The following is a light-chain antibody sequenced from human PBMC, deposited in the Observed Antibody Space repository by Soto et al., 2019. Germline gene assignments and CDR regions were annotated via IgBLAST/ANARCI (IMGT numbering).Light chain of an antibody. Sequence: EIVLKPPPGTLSLSPWVTAALFSSASQSVNSSYLAWYQQKPGQAPRLLIYDASNRATGIPARFSGSGSGTDFTLTISSLEPEDFAVYYCQQRSNWTPSFGQGTKVDIK. V-gene: IGKV3-11*01. J-gene: IGKJ1*01. CDR2: DAS. CDR1: QSVNSSY. CDR3: QQRSNWTPS.